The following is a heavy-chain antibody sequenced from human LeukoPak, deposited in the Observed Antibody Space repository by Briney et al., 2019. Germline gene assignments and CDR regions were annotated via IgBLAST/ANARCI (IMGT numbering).Heavy chain of an antibody. J-gene: IGHJ3*02. Sequence: GASVKVSCKASGGTFSSYAISWVRQAHGQGLEWMGEIIPVFGTANYAQKFQGRVTITADKSTSTAYMELNSLRSEDTAVYYCARDTPWYYDSSGYYWEVAFDIWGQGTMVTVSS. CDR2: IIPVFGTA. CDR3: ARDTPWYYDSSGYYWEVAFDI. V-gene: IGHV1-69*06. D-gene: IGHD3-22*01. CDR1: GGTFSSYA.